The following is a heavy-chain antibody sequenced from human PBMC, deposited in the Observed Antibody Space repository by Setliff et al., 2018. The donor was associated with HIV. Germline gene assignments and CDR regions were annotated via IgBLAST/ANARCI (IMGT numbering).Heavy chain of an antibody. D-gene: IGHD3-10*01. Sequence: GASVKVSCKASGYTFTEYYIHWVRQAPGQGLEWMGWIYPNTGGTNYAQKFQGRVTMTRDTSISTAYMELSRLRSDDTAVYYCATDQISDGSGSYPKSYFDYWGQGTLVTVSS. CDR3: ATDQISDGSGSYPKSYFDY. J-gene: IGHJ4*02. CDR1: GYTFTEYY. V-gene: IGHV1-2*02. CDR2: IYPNTGGT.